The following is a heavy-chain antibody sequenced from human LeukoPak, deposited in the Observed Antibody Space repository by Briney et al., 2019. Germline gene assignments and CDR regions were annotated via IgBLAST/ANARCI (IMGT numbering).Heavy chain of an antibody. V-gene: IGHV1-69*13. D-gene: IGHD3-10*01. CDR1: GGTFSSYA. J-gene: IGHJ3*02. CDR3: ARDRDGLNAFDI. CDR2: IIPIFGTA. Sequence: PVKVSCKASGGTFSSYAISWVRQAPGQGLEWMGGIIPIFGTANYAQKFQGRVTITADESTSTAYMELSSLRSEDTAVYYCARDRDGLNAFDIWGQGTMVTVSS.